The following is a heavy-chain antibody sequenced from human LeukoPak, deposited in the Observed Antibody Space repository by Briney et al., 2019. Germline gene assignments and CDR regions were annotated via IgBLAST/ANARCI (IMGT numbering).Heavy chain of an antibody. CDR2: IYSGGST. CDR3: ARVDRGYYFDY. CDR1: GFTVSSNY. D-gene: IGHD3-9*01. Sequence: PGGSLRLSCAASGFTVSSNYMSWVRQAPGKGLEWVSVIYSGGSTYYADSVKGRFTISRDNSKNTLYLQMNSLRAEDTAAYYCARVDRGYYFDYWGQGTLVTVSS. V-gene: IGHV3-53*01. J-gene: IGHJ4*02.